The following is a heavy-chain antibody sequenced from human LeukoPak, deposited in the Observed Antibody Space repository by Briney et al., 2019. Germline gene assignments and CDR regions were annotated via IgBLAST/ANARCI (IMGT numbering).Heavy chain of an antibody. D-gene: IGHD2-15*01. CDR3: AKDKGRVAGYSAGVFDY. Sequence: GGSLRLSCAASGFTFSSYEMSWVRQASGKGLEWASYISSSGSTIYYADSVKGRFTISRDNAKNSLYLQMNSLRAEDTAVYYCAKDKGRVAGYSAGVFDYWGQGTLVTVSS. J-gene: IGHJ4*02. CDR1: GFTFSSYE. V-gene: IGHV3-48*03. CDR2: ISSSGSTI.